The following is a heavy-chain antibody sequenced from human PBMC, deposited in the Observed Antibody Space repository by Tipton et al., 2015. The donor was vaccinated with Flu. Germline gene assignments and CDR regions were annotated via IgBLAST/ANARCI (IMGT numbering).Heavy chain of an antibody. V-gene: IGHV6-1*01. Sequence: PGLVKPSQTLSLTCAISGDSVTSNSAAWNWIRQSPSRGLEWLGRTYYRSKWYNDYAVSVKSRITINQDTSKNQFSLQLNSVTREDTAVYYCAREKGLWFGEFQGFGMDVWGQGTTVTVSS. CDR3: AREKGLWFGEFQGFGMDV. CDR2: TYYRSKWYN. D-gene: IGHD3-10*01. CDR1: GDSVTSNSAA. J-gene: IGHJ6*02.